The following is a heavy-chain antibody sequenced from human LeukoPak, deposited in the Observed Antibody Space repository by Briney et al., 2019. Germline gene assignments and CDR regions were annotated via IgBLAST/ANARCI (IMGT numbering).Heavy chain of an antibody. CDR3: AITIFGVVTYYYYMDV. Sequence: SETLSLTCTVSGGSISSSSYYWGWIRQPPGKGLEWIGSIYYSGSTHYNPSLKSRVTISVDTSKNQFSLKLSSVTAADTAVYYCAITIFGVVTYYYYMDVWGKGTTVTVSS. D-gene: IGHD3-3*01. CDR2: IYYSGST. V-gene: IGHV4-39*07. J-gene: IGHJ6*03. CDR1: GGSISSSSYY.